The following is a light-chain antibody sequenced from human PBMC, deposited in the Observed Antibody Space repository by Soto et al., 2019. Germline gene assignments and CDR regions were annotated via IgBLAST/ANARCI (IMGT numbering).Light chain of an antibody. V-gene: IGKV3-20*01. Sequence: EIVLTQSPGTLSLSPGERATLSCRASQSVSSSYLAWYQQKPGQAPRLLIYGASSRATGIPDRLSGSGSGTDFTLTISRLEPEDFAVYYCQQYGSSPPWTFGQGTEVEIK. CDR3: QQYGSSPPWT. J-gene: IGKJ1*01. CDR2: GAS. CDR1: QSVSSSY.